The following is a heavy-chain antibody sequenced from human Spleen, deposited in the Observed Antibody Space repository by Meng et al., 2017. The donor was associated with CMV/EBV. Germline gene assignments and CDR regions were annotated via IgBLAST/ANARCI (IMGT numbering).Heavy chain of an antibody. J-gene: IGHJ1*01. CDR2: ISPHSGRT. V-gene: IGHV1-2*02. CDR3: ARGPACKITATNRFFQH. D-gene: IGHD5-18*01. CDR1: YSFIGSY. Sequence: YSFIGSYVSWWRRAPGQWLEWMGGISPHSGRTNYAEKFQRRLTMTTGSSIRTAYMDLSRLRSDDTAVYYCARGPACKITATNRFFQHWGQGTLVTVSS.